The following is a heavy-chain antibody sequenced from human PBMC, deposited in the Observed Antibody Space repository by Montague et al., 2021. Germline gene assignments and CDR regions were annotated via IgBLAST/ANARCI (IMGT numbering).Heavy chain of an antibody. J-gene: IGHJ4*02. V-gene: IGHV4-34*01. CDR1: GASFKAYY. D-gene: IGHD3-3*01. CDR3: MGWSGFESGDF. CDR2: MKSSGAS. Sequence: SETLSLTCAVYGASFKAYYWSWIRQPPGKGLEWIGEMKSSGASNYNPSLTSRVTISVDIPKKQFSLNLSSMTAADTAMYYCMGWSGFESGDFWGQGTLVIVSS.